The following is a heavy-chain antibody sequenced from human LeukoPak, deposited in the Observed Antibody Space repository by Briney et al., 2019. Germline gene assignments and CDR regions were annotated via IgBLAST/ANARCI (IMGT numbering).Heavy chain of an antibody. Sequence: GGSLRLSCAASGFTVSNSYMSWVRQAPGKGLEWVSIIYSGCSTYYADSVKGRFTISRDSSKNTLYLQMNSLRSEDTAVYYCARERVEQQLVRLLHWFDPWGQGTLVTVSS. CDR2: IYSGCST. CDR3: ARERVEQQLVRLLHWFDP. V-gene: IGHV3-53*05. CDR1: GFTVSNSY. D-gene: IGHD6-13*01. J-gene: IGHJ5*02.